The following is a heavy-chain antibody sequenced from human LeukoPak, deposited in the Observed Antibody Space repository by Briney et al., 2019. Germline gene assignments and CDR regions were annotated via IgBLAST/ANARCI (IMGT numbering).Heavy chain of an antibody. CDR2: ISNSSSYI. CDR3: ARDSYYYDSSGYYYGQPYYYYGMDV. CDR1: GFTFSSYS. Sequence: GGSLRLSCAASGFTFSSYSMNWVRQAPGKGLEWVSSISNSSSYIYYADSVKGRFTISRDNAKNSLYLQMNSLRAEDTAVYYCARDSYYYDSSGYYYGQPYYYYGMDVWGQGTTVTVSS. J-gene: IGHJ6*02. D-gene: IGHD3-22*01. V-gene: IGHV3-21*01.